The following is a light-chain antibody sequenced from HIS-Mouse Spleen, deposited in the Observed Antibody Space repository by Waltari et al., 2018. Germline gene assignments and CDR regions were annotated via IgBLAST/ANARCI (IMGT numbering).Light chain of an antibody. Sequence: QSALTQPASVSGSPGQSITISCTGTSSDVGGYNLVSWYQQHPGKAPKRMIYKGSKGPSGVSNRFSGSKSGNTASLTISGLQAEDEADYYCCSYAGSSTWVFGGGTKLTVL. J-gene: IGLJ3*02. CDR3: CSYAGSSTWV. V-gene: IGLV2-23*01. CDR1: SSDVGGYNL. CDR2: KGS.